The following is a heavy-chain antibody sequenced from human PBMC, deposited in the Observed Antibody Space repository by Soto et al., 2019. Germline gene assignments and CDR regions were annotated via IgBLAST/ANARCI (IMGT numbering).Heavy chain of an antibody. D-gene: IGHD2-21*02. CDR3: VRDRDCAFDS. V-gene: IGHV3-48*02. Sequence: GGSLRLSCVASGYTLSDYSMSWFRRAPGEGLVWVSYFVTSRKYIYYADSVRGRFTISRDDAKNSLYLQLNSLRDEDTAVYYCVRDRDCAFDSWGQGTMVTVSS. CDR2: FVTSRKYI. CDR1: GYTLSDYS. J-gene: IGHJ3*02.